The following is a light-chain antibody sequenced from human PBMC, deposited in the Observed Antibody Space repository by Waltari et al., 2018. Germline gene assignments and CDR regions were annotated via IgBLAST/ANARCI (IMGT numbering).Light chain of an antibody. CDR3: QHYVRLPAT. J-gene: IGKJ1*01. Sequence: EIVLTQSPGTLSLSPGERATLSCWASQSVGKYLAWYQKTPGPVPRLLSYHTSNRATGIPDRFSVSGSGTDVSLTSSRLEPEDFAVYYCQHYVRLPATFGQGTKVEIK. CDR1: QSVGKY. V-gene: IGKV3D-20*01. CDR2: HTS.